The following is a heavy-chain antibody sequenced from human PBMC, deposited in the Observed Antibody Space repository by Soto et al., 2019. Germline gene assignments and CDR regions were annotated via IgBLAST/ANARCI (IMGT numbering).Heavy chain of an antibody. V-gene: IGHV4-4*07. J-gene: IGHJ5*02. D-gene: IGHD4-17*01. CDR3: ARSKTVTTINWFDP. CDR2: IYTSGST. Sequence: QVQLQESGPGLVKPSETLSLTCTVSGGSISSYYWSWIRQPAGKGLEWIGRIYTSGSTNYNPSLKRRVTMSVDTSKNQFSLKLSSVTAADTAVYYCARSKTVTTINWFDPWGQGTLVTVSS. CDR1: GGSISSYY.